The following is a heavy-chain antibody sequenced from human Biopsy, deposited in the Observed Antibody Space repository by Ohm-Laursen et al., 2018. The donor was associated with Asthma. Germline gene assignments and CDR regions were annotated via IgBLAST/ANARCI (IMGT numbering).Heavy chain of an antibody. CDR2: INSVFGTT. V-gene: IGHV1-69*13. CDR3: ARKAGSCISRACYSLDF. D-gene: IGHD2-15*01. CDR1: GGTFNTYV. Sequence: SVKVSCKSLGGTFNTYVIRWVRQAPGQGLEWMGGINSVFGTTAYPQKFQDRVTITADDSTSTVYMELSSLRSEDTAVYYFARKAGSCISRACYSLDFWGQGTLVTVSS. J-gene: IGHJ4*02.